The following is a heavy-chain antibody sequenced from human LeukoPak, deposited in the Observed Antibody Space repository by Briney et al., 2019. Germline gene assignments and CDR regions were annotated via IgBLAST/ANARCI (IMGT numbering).Heavy chain of an antibody. CDR3: TRDGPEVDY. CDR2: IRSKAYGGTT. V-gene: IGHV3-49*04. Sequence: PGRSLRLSCTASGFTFGDYAMNWVRQAPGKGLEWVGFIRSKAYGGTTEYAASVKGRITISRDDSKSIVYLQLNSLKTEDTAVYYCTRDGPEVDYWGQGTLVTVSS. J-gene: IGHJ4*02. CDR1: GFTFGDYA.